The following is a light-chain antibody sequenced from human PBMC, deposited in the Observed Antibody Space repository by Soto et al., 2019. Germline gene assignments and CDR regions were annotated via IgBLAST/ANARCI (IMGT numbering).Light chain of an antibody. CDR2: ATS. J-gene: IGKJ2*01. Sequence: EIVMTQSPATLSVSPGESATLSCRASHRVSSYLAWYQQKPGQAPRLLIFATSTRATGIPARFSGSGSGTGFTLTISSRQSEDFATYYCQQSYSTPPYTFGQGTKLEIK. CDR1: HRVSSY. CDR3: QQSYSTPPYT. V-gene: IGKV3-15*01.